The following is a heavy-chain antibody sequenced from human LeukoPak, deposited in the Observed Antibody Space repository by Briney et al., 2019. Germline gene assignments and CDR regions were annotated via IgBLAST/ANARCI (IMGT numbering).Heavy chain of an antibody. V-gene: IGHV5-51*01. CDR3: GRQKVTGRPIYTVGGYGGNEAFVI. Sequence: GESLKISFKGSGYSFTSYWIGWVRQMPGKGLEWMGIIYPDDSDTRYSPSCQGQVTLSADKSISPAYLQWRSLRASETAMYYCGRQKVTGRPIYTVGGYGGNEAFVIWGQGTMVTVS. CDR2: IYPDDSDT. D-gene: IGHD2-2*02. J-gene: IGHJ3*02. CDR1: GYSFTSYW.